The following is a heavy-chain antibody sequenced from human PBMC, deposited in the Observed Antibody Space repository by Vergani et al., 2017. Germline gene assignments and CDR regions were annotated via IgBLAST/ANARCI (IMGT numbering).Heavy chain of an antibody. CDR3: AKDLPSATYGGDWLAP. CDR1: GFSFSSYG. CDR2: ISYDGSNK. Sequence: QVQLVESGGGVVQPGKSLRLSCAASGFSFSSYGMHWVRQAPGKGLEWVAVISYDGSNKYYADSVKGRFTISRDTSKNTLYLQMNSLRSEDTAVYYCAKDLPSATYGGDWLAPWGQGTLVTVSS. V-gene: IGHV3-30*18. J-gene: IGHJ5*02. D-gene: IGHD4-23*01.